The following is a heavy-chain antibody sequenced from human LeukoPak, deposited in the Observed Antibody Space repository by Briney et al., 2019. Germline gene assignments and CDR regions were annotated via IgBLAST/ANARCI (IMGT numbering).Heavy chain of an antibody. J-gene: IGHJ6*03. V-gene: IGHV4-4*02. CDR3: ASSALRPTVYYMDV. CDR1: GGSISSSNW. CDR2: IYHSGST. Sequence: SETLSLTCAVSGGSISSSNWWSWVRQPPGKGLEWIGEIYHSGSTNYNPSLKSRVTISVDKSKNQFPLKLSSLTAADTAVYYCASSALRPTVYYMDVWGKGTTVTVSS. D-gene: IGHD3-16*01.